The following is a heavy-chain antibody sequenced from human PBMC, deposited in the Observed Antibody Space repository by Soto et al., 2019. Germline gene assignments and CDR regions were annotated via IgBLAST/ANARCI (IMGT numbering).Heavy chain of an antibody. D-gene: IGHD3-16*01. CDR1: GFMFSTYL. J-gene: IGHJ6*02. Sequence: VGSLRLSCEASGFMFSTYLMSWVRQAPGKGLEWVANIKQGGNEKFYVDSVKGRFTISRDNAKKSLFLQMNSLRPEDTAVYYCVGALTYEVPYYYYGMDVWGQGTTVTV. V-gene: IGHV3-7*01. CDR2: IKQGGNEK. CDR3: VGALTYEVPYYYYGMDV.